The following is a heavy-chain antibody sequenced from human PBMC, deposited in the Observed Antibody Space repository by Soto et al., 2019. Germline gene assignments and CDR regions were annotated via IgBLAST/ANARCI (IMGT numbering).Heavy chain of an antibody. D-gene: IGHD2-21*02. J-gene: IGHJ4*02. Sequence: SETLSLTCVVYGGPFSGYYCSWIRQPPGKGLEWIGYIDYIGSTYYNPSLQSRVTIPVDTSKNQFSLKLYSVTAADTAMYYWARQVVTASSPIYYFDYWAQG. CDR1: GGPFSGYY. CDR3: ARQVVTASSPIYYFDY. V-gene: IGHV4-59*08. CDR2: IDYIGST.